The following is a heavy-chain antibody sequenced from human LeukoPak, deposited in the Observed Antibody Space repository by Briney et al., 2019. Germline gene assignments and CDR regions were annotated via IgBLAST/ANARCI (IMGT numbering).Heavy chain of an antibody. CDR2: IAHSGST. V-gene: IGHV4-34*01. CDR3: ARGGVVVPAAIEHNWFDP. Sequence: SETLSPTCAVYGGSFSGYYWSWIRQPPGRGLEWIGEIAHSGSTKYNPSLKSRVTISVDASKNQFSLKLTSVTAADTAVYYCARGGVVVPAAIEHNWFDPWGQGTLVTVSS. CDR1: GGSFSGYY. J-gene: IGHJ5*02. D-gene: IGHD2-2*01.